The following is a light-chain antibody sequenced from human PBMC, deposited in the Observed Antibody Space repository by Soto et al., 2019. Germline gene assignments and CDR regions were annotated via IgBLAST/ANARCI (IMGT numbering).Light chain of an antibody. J-gene: IGLJ2*01. Sequence: QSVLPQPPSVSAAPGQRVSISCSGSSSNIGNKYVSWYQHLPGTAPKLLIYDNSRRPSGIPDRFSGSKSGTSATLGITGLQTGDEGGYYCGTWDDSLRAVVFGGGTKLTVL. CDR1: SSNIGNKY. CDR2: DNS. V-gene: IGLV1-51*01. CDR3: GTWDDSLRAVV.